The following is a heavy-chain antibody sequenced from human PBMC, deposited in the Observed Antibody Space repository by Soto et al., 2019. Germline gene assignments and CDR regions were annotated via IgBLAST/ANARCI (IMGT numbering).Heavy chain of an antibody. Sequence: VGSLRLSCAASGFTFSAYEMHWVRQAPGQGLEWVSYISKSGGTTYYADSVKGRFTISRDDAKNSVYLQTSSLRPEDMAVYKCVREGHYYFDYWGQGALVTVSS. J-gene: IGHJ4*02. CDR3: VREGHYYFDY. CDR1: GFTFSAYE. V-gene: IGHV3-48*03. CDR2: ISKSGGTT.